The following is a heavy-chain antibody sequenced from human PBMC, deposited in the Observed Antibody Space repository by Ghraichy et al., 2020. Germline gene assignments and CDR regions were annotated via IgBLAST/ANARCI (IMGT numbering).Heavy chain of an antibody. V-gene: IGHV4-59*01. J-gene: IGHJ6*02. CDR2: IYYTGST. D-gene: IGHD4-23*01. CDR3: ARDRGGNSGSYYYGMDV. Sequence: SETLSLTCTVSGGSIGSYYLSWIRQPPGKGLEWIGFIYYTGSTSYNPSLKSRATISQDTSKSQFSLKLSAVTAADTALYYCARDRGGNSGSYYYGMDVWGQGTTVPVSS. CDR1: GGSIGSYY.